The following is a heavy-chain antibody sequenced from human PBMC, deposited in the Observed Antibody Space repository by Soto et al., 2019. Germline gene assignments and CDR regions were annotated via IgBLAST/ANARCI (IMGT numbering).Heavy chain of an antibody. CDR2: IYYSGST. Sequence: PSETLSLTCTVSGGSISSYYWSWIRQPPGKGLEWIGYIYYSGSTNCNPSLKSRVTISVDTSKNQFSLKLSSVTAADTAVYYCAREDDYGDYHYWGQGTLVTVSS. V-gene: IGHV4-59*01. CDR3: AREDDYGDYHY. J-gene: IGHJ4*02. D-gene: IGHD4-17*01. CDR1: GGSISSYY.